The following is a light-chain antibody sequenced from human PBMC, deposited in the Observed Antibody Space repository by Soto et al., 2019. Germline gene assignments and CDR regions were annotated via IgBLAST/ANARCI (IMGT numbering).Light chain of an antibody. Sequence: EIVLTQSPGTLSLSPGERATLSCRASQSVGRNLAWYQQKPGQAPRLLIFGASNRATGIPARFSGSGSGTEFTLTISSLQSEDFAVYYCQQYNNWPTWTFGQGTKVDIK. V-gene: IGKV3-15*01. CDR2: GAS. CDR3: QQYNNWPTWT. CDR1: QSVGRN. J-gene: IGKJ1*01.